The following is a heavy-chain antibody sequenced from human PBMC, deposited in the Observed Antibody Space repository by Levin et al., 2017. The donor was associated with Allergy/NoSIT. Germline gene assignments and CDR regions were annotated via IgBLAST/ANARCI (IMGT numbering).Heavy chain of an antibody. CDR3: ASGAHFDYGEFGGQFDP. Sequence: GGSLRLSCAASGFTFSNYAMYWARQAPGKGLEWVAMISYDGSNKYYADSVKGRFTISRDNSKNTLYLQMNSLRAEDTALYYCASGAHFDYGEFGGQFDPWGQGTLVTVSS. CDR1: GFTFSNYA. V-gene: IGHV3-30-3*01. D-gene: IGHD4-17*01. CDR2: ISYDGSNK. J-gene: IGHJ5*02.